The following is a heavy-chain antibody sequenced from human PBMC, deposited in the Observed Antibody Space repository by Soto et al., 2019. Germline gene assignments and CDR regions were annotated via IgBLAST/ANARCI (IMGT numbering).Heavy chain of an antibody. CDR3: ARVVNYDFWSGYFDY. CDR2: IYYGGST. V-gene: IGHV4-59*01. Sequence: SETLSLTCTVSGGSISSYYLSWIRQPPGKGLEWIGYIYYGGSTNYNPSLKSRVTISVDTSKNQFSLKLSSVTAADTAVYYCARVVNYDFWSGYFDYWGQGTLVTVSS. CDR1: GGSISSYY. D-gene: IGHD3-3*01. J-gene: IGHJ4*02.